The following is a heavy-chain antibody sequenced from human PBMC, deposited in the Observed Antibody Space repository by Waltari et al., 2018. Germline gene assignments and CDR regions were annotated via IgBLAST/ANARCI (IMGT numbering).Heavy chain of an antibody. CDR1: GSTLTELS. Sequence: QVQLVQSGAEVKKPGASVKVSCKVSGSTLTELSMHWVRQAPGKGLEWMGWISAYNGNTNYAQKLQGRVTMTTDTSTSTAYMELRSLRSDDTAVYYCARESLDREKDYWGQGTLVTVSS. CDR3: ARESLDREKDY. J-gene: IGHJ4*02. CDR2: ISAYNGNT. V-gene: IGHV1-18*01.